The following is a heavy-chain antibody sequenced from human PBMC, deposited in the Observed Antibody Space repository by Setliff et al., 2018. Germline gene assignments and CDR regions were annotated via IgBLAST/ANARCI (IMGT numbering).Heavy chain of an antibody. Sequence: ASVKVSCKASGYTFTSYGISWVRQAPGQGLEWVGWISPYSGKTDYAQKFQDRVIMTIDSATTTAYMELKTLRSDDTAVYYCARGRGPDIVVTIPGDYWGQGTQVTVSS. CDR2: ISPYSGKT. V-gene: IGHV1-18*01. D-gene: IGHD2-15*01. CDR3: ARGRGPDIVVTIPGDY. J-gene: IGHJ4*02. CDR1: GYTFTSYG.